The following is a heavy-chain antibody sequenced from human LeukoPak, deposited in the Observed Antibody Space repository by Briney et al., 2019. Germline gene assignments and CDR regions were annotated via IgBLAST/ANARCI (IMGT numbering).Heavy chain of an antibody. CDR2: INHNGNVN. CDR1: GFTFSSYW. D-gene: IGHD3-16*01. V-gene: IGHV3-7*03. Sequence: GGSLRLSCAASGFTFSSYWMNWARQAPGKGLEWVASINHNGNVNYYVDSVKGRFTISRDNAKNSLYLQMSNLRAEDTAVYFFAGGVGLAVWGKGATVTVSS. J-gene: IGHJ6*04. CDR3: AGGVGLAV.